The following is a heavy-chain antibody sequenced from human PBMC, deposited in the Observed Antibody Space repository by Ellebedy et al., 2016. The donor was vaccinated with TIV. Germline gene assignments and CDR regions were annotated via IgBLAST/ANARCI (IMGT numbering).Heavy chain of an antibody. CDR2: IYHSRSN. CDR1: GGSISSSNW. V-gene: IGHV4-4*02. D-gene: IGHD2-15*01. Sequence: SETLSLTXAVSGGSISSSNWWSWVRQPPGEGLEWTGEIYHSRSNNYNPSLKSRVTISVDKSKNQFSLKLSSVTAADTAVYYCAGASVVAAILYYYYGMDVWGQGTTVTVSS. J-gene: IGHJ6*02. CDR3: AGASVVAAILYYYYGMDV.